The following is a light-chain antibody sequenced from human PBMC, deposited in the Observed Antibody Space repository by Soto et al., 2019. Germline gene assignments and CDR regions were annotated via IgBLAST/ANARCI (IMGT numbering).Light chain of an antibody. CDR2: EVN. V-gene: IGLV2-14*01. CDR3: SSYARSGGSSV. CDR1: SGDVGGYNY. Sequence: QSALTQPASVSGSPGQSITISCTGTSGDVGGYNYVSWYQQHPGKAPKLVIYEVNNRPSGVSNRFSGSKSGNTASLTISGLQTEDEVDYYGSSYARSGGSSVFGAGTKVTVL. J-gene: IGLJ1*01.